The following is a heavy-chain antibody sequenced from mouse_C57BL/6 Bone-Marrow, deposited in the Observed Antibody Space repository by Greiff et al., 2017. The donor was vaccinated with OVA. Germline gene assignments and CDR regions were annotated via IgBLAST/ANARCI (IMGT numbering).Heavy chain of an antibody. CDR2: IYPRSGNT. CDR1: GYTFTSSG. CDR3: ARSLRLRY. D-gene: IGHD3-2*02. J-gene: IGHJ3*01. Sequence: QVQLKESGAELARPGASVKLSCKASGYTFTSSGISWVKQRTGQGLEWIGEIYPRSGNTYYNEKFKGTATLTADTSSSTAYMELRSLTSEDSAGYFCARSLRLRYWGQGTLVTVSA. V-gene: IGHV1-81*01.